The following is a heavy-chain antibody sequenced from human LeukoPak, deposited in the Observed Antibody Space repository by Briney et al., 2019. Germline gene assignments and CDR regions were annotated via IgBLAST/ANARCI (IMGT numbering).Heavy chain of an antibody. CDR1: GTSISSSFYY. Sequence: SETLSLTCTVSGTSISSSFYYWGWLRQPPGKGLEWIVSIYYSGSTYYNPSLKSRVIISVDTSKNQFSLKLNSVTAADTAVYYCARITGTTSGLYWGQGTLVTVSS. J-gene: IGHJ4*02. D-gene: IGHD1-7*01. CDR2: IYYSGST. CDR3: ARITGTTSGLY. V-gene: IGHV4-39*01.